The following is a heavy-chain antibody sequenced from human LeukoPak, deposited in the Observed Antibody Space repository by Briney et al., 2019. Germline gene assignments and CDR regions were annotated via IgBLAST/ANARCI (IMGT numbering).Heavy chain of an antibody. CDR2: IFYSGTY. D-gene: IGHD5-24*01. Sequence: SETLSLTCTVSGGSVSSGSYYWSWIRQPPGKGLEWIGYIFYSGTYNYNPSLKSRVTTSVDTSKNQVSLKLSSVTAADTAVYYCARGRGGHDDAFDIWGQGTMVTASS. V-gene: IGHV4-61*01. J-gene: IGHJ3*02. CDR1: GGSVSSGSYY. CDR3: ARGRGGHDDAFDI.